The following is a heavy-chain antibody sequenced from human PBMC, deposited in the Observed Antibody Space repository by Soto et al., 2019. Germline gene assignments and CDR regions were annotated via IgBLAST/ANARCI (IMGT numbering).Heavy chain of an antibody. V-gene: IGHV4-59*08. CDR3: ARRVWFGELKWGMDV. CDR1: GGSISSYY. CDR2: IYYSGST. J-gene: IGHJ6*03. D-gene: IGHD3-10*01. Sequence: QVQLQESGPGLVKPSETLSLTCTVSGGSISSYYWSWIRQPPGKGLEWIGYIYYSGSTNYNPSLKSRVTIAVDTSKNQFSLKLSSVTAADTAVYYCARRVWFGELKWGMDVWGKGTTVTVSS.